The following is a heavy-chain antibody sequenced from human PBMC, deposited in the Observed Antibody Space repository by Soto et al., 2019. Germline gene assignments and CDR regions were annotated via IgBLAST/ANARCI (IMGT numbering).Heavy chain of an antibody. CDR2: MNPNSGNT. V-gene: IGHV1-8*01. J-gene: IGHJ6*02. Sequence: ASVKVSCKASGYTFTSYDINWVRQATGQGLEWMGWMNPNSGNTGYAQKFQGRVTMTRNTSISTAYMELSSLRSEDTAVYYCARDPGGIAAAMVRYYYGMDVWGQGTTVTVSS. D-gene: IGHD6-13*01. CDR3: ARDPGGIAAAMVRYYYGMDV. CDR1: GYTFTSYD.